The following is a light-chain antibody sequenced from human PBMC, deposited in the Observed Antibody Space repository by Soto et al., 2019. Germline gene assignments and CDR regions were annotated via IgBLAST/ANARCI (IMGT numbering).Light chain of an antibody. CDR2: DVT. V-gene: IGLV2-11*01. J-gene: IGLJ1*01. Sequence: QSALTQPRSVSGSPGQSVTISCTGTSSDVGRYDYVSWYQQHPGKAPKLIIYDVTERPAGVPDRFSGSKSGNTASLTISGLLAEDEADYSCCSFAGSFSYVFGGGTKVTVL. CDR3: CSFAGSFSYV. CDR1: SSDVGRYDY.